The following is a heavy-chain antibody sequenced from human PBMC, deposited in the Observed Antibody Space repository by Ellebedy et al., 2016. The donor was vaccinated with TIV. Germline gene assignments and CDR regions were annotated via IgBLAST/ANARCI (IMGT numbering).Heavy chain of an antibody. Sequence: GGSLRLSCAAPGFTFSSYWMSWVRQAPGKGLEWVANINQDGSENYYVDSVKGRFTISRDNAKNSLYLQINGLGADHTAVDYCVTDGSYGDYRSPTHAFEFWGQGTMVTVSS. J-gene: IGHJ3*01. D-gene: IGHD4-17*01. CDR1: GFTFSSYW. V-gene: IGHV3-7*01. CDR2: INQDGSEN. CDR3: VTDGSYGDYRSPTHAFEF.